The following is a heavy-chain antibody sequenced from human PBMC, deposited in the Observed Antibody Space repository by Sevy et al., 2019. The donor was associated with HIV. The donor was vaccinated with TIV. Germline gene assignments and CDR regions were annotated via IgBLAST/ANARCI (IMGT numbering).Heavy chain of an antibody. CDR2: IYSGGNT. J-gene: IGHJ6*02. Sequence: GGSLRLSCAASEFTVSSKYMSWVRQAPGKGLEWVSVIYSGGNTYYADSVKGRFTISRDISKNTLYLQMNSLRAEDTASYYCATTSTPLYYYALDVWGQGTTVTVSS. V-gene: IGHV3-53*03. CDR3: ATTSTPLYYYALDV. D-gene: IGHD2-15*01. CDR1: EFTVSSKY.